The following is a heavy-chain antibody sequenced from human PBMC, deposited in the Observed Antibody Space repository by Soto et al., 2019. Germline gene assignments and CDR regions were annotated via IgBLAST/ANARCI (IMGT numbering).Heavy chain of an antibody. CDR2: IHHSGST. CDR1: GGSISSGGYD. Sequence: SETLSLTCTVSGGSISSGGYDGSWIRQPPGKGLEWIGEIHHSGSTNYNPSLKSRVTISVDKSKNQFSLKLSSVTAADTAVYYCARDSPGGSFPYYGMDVWGQGTTVTSP. CDR3: ARDSPGGSFPYYGMDV. V-gene: IGHV4-61*08. J-gene: IGHJ6*02. D-gene: IGHD1-26*01.